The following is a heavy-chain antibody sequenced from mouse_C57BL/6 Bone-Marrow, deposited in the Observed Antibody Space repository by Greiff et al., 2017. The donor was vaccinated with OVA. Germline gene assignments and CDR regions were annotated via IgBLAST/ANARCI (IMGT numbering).Heavy chain of an antibody. Sequence: EVKVVESGGGLVQPGGSLSLSCAASGFTFTDYYMSWVRQPPGKALEWLGFIRNKANGYTTEYSASVKGRFTISRDNSQSILYLQMNALRAEDSATYYCARYGYDRWYFDVWGTGTTVTVSS. D-gene: IGHD2-2*01. V-gene: IGHV7-3*01. CDR1: GFTFTDYY. J-gene: IGHJ1*03. CDR3: ARYGYDRWYFDV. CDR2: IRNKANGYTT.